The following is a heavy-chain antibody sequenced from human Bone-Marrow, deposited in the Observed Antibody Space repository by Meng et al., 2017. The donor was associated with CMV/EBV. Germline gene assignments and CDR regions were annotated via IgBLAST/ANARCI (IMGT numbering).Heavy chain of an antibody. Sequence: GGSLRLSCAASGFTFSSYGMHWVRQAPGKGLEWVAFIRYDGSNKYYADSVKRRFTISRDNSKNTLYLQMNSLRAEDKAVYYCAKGGWDIVVVPAAIGHDAFDIWGQGTMVTVSS. V-gene: IGHV3-30*02. J-gene: IGHJ3*02. CDR2: IRYDGSNK. CDR1: GFTFSSYG. CDR3: AKGGWDIVVVPAAIGHDAFDI. D-gene: IGHD2-2*02.